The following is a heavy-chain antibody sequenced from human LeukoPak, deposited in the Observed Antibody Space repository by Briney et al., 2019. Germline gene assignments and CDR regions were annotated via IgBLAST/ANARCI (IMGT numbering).Heavy chain of an antibody. V-gene: IGHV4-39*01. Sequence: PSETLSLPCTVSGGSISRSSDYWRRIRQPPGKVLEWIGGICYSGSPCYNRSLTIRVTISVDTSLNQSALKLSSVTAADTAVYYCAGPVLFDYWGQGTLVSVSS. J-gene: IGHJ4*02. CDR2: ICYSGSP. CDR1: GGSISRSSDY. CDR3: AGPVLFDY.